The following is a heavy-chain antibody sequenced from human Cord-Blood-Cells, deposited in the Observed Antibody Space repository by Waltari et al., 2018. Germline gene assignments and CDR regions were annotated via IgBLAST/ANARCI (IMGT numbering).Heavy chain of an antibody. D-gene: IGHD3-10*01. J-gene: IGHJ4*02. CDR2: INHSGST. CDR3: ARGRLLYYYGSGSYYFDY. Sequence: QVQLQQWGAGLLKPSETLSLTCAVYGGSFSGYYWSWTRPPPGKGLEWIGEINHSGSTNYHPSLKSRVTISVDTSKNQFSLKLSSVTAADTAVYYCARGRLLYYYGSGSYYFDYWGQGTLVTVSS. CDR1: GGSFSGYY. V-gene: IGHV4-34*01.